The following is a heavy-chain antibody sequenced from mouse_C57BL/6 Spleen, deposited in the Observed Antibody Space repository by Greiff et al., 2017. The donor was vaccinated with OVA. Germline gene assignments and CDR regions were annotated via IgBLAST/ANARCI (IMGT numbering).Heavy chain of an antibody. CDR2: INPYNGGT. J-gene: IGHJ1*03. D-gene: IGHD2-5*01. CDR3: AREPTIVTFDV. Sequence: EVQLQQSGPVLVKPGASVKMSCKASGYTFTDYYMNWVKQSHGKSLEWIGVINPYNGGTSYNQKFKGKATLTVDKSSSTAYMELNSLTSEDSAVYYCAREPTIVTFDVWGTGTTVTVSS. V-gene: IGHV1-19*01. CDR1: GYTFTDYY.